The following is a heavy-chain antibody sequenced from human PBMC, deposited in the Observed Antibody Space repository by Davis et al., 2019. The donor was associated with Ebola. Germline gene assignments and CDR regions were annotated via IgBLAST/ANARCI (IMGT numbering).Heavy chain of an antibody. V-gene: IGHV3-53*01. CDR1: GFIVSDKY. Sequence: GESLKISCAASGFIVSDKYMSWARQAPGKGLEWVSVIYRDERTYYADSVKGRFTVSRDNSENMLYLQMSTLRAEDTAVYYCARHVNGDFWYFDLWGRGTRVTVSS. D-gene: IGHD4-17*01. CDR3: ARHVNGDFWYFDL. CDR2: IYRDERT. J-gene: IGHJ2*01.